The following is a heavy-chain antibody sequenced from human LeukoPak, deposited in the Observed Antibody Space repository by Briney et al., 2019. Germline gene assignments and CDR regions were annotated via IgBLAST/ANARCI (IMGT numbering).Heavy chain of an antibody. D-gene: IGHD6-13*01. CDR3: ARGHTSSWPTVDY. V-gene: IGHV3-7*01. J-gene: IGHJ4*02. Sequence: GGSLRLSCSASGFTFSTYWMSWVRQAPGKGLEWVANMRRDGNEIYYLDSVRGRFTISRDNAKDSLYLQMNSLRDEDTAVYFCARGHTSSWPTVDYWGQGTLVTVSS. CDR1: GFTFSTYW. CDR2: MRRDGNEI.